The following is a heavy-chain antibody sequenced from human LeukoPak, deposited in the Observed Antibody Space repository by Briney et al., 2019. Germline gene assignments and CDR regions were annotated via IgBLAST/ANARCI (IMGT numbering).Heavy chain of an antibody. CDR3: AKDRRTMVRGVISGFDY. V-gene: IGHV3-23*01. D-gene: IGHD3-10*01. J-gene: IGHJ4*02. Sequence: GGSLRLFCAASGFTFSSYAMSWVRQAPGKGLEWVSAISGSGGSTYYADSVKGRFTISRDNSKNTLYLQMNSLRAEDTAVYYCAKDRRTMVRGVISGFDYWGQGTLVTVSS. CDR1: GFTFSSYA. CDR2: ISGSGGST.